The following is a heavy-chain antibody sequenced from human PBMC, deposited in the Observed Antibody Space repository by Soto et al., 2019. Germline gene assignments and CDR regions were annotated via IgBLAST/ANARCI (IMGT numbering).Heavy chain of an antibody. V-gene: IGHV3-74*01. CDR2: INSDGSST. CDR1: GFTFSSYW. J-gene: IGHJ3*02. CDR3: ARDTSDDPSGPSHAFDI. D-gene: IGHD2-15*01. Sequence: EVQLVESGGGLVQPGGSLRLSCAASGFTFSSYWMHWVRQAPGKGLVWVSRINSDGSSTSYADSVKGRFTISRDNAKNTLYLQMNSLRAEDTAVYYCARDTSDDPSGPSHAFDIWGQGTMVTVSS.